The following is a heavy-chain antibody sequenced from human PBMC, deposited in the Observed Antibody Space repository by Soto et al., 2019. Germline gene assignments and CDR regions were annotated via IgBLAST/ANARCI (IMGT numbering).Heavy chain of an antibody. CDR1: GGSITSSGYY. CDR2: TSNIGST. D-gene: IGHD2-2*01. CDR3: ARGGGSTKVDY. Sequence: QVQLQESGPGLVKPSQTLSLTCTVSGGSITSSGYYWSWIRQHPGEGLEWIGFTSNIGSTYYNPSLKSRVTISVDTSSNQFSLNLKSVTAADTAVYYCARGGGSTKVDYWGQGTLVTVSP. J-gene: IGHJ4*02. V-gene: IGHV4-31*03.